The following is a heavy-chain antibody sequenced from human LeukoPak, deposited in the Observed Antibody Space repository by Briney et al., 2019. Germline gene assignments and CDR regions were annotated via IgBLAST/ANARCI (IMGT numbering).Heavy chain of an antibody. J-gene: IGHJ4*02. CDR2: ISAYNGNT. V-gene: IGHV1-18*01. Sequence: GASVKVSCKASGYTFTSYGISWVRQAPGQGLEWMGWISAYNGNTNYAQKLQGRVTMTRNTSIGTAYMELSSLRSEDTAVYYCACGSSLDYWGQGTLVTVSS. CDR1: GYTFTSYG. CDR3: ACGSSLDY.